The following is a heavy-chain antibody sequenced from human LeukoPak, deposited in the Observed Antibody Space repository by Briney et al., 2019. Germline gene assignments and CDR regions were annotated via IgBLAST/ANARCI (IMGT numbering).Heavy chain of an antibody. V-gene: IGHV3-74*01. CDR2: INTDGSST. CDR3: ARSGSGIDY. CDR1: GFSLSTYW. Sequence: GGSLRLSCAASGFSLSTYWMHWVRQAPGKGLVWVSRINTDGSSTTYADSVKGRFTISRDNAKNTLYLQMNSLRADDTAVYYCARSGSGIDYWGQGTLVTVSS. D-gene: IGHD3-10*01. J-gene: IGHJ4*02.